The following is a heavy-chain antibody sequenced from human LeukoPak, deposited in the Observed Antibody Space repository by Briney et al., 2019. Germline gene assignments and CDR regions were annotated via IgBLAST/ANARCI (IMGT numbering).Heavy chain of an antibody. J-gene: IGHJ6*02. Sequence: ASVKVSCKASGYTFTSYGISWVRQAPGQGLEWMGWISAYNGNTNYAQKLQGRVTMTTDTSTSTAYMELRSLRSDDTAVYYCARVKERYYYYGMDVWGHGATVTVSS. CDR2: ISAYNGNT. CDR1: GYTFTSYG. CDR3: ARVKERYYYYGMDV. V-gene: IGHV1-18*01.